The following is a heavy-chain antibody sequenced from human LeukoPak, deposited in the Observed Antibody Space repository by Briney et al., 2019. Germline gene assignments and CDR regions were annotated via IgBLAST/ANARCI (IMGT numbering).Heavy chain of an antibody. Sequence: EASVKVSCKASGYTFSSYDINWVRQAPGQRLEWMGWINLKKGGTNFAQHFQGRVTMTWDTSINTAYMELNRLRYDDTAVYYCATWHQLRLYFDSWGQGTLVTVSS. J-gene: IGHJ4*02. CDR3: ATWHQLRLYFDS. D-gene: IGHD2-2*01. CDR2: INLKKGGT. CDR1: GYTFSSYD. V-gene: IGHV1-2*02.